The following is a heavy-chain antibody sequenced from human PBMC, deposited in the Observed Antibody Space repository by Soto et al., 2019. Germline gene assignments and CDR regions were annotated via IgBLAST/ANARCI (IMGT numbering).Heavy chain of an antibody. CDR3: ARAVAGTRGWFDP. D-gene: IGHD6-19*01. V-gene: IGHV4-59*01. CDR1: GGSISSYY. Sequence: PSETLSLTCTVSGGSISSYYWSWIRQPPGKGLEWIGYIYYSGSTSYNPSLKSRVTISVDTSKNQFSLKLSSVTAADTAVYYCARAVAGTRGWFDPWGQGTLVTVSS. J-gene: IGHJ5*02. CDR2: IYYSGST.